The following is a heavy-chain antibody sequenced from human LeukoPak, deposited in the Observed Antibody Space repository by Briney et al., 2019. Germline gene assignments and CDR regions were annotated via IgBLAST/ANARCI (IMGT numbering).Heavy chain of an antibody. CDR3: ARRYSGGGYFDY. CDR1: GGSFSNYY. V-gene: IGHV4-34*01. Sequence: SETLSLTCAVYGGSFSNYYWSWIRRPPGKGLEWIGEINHSGTTNYSPSLKSRVSISVDTSKNQFSLKLSSVTAADTAVYYCARRYSGGGYFDYWGQGTLVTVSS. CDR2: INHSGTT. D-gene: IGHD2-21*01. J-gene: IGHJ4*02.